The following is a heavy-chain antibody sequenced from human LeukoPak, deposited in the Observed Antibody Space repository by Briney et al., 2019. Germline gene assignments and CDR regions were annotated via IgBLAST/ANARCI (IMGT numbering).Heavy chain of an antibody. CDR2: INPNSGGT. V-gene: IGHV1-2*02. D-gene: IGHD6-13*01. CDR1: GYTFTGYY. J-gene: IGHJ4*02. CDR3: ARTNSLPGIAPGTGQNDF. Sequence: ASVKVSCKASGYTFTGYYMNWFRQAPGQRLEWMGWINPNSGGTNYAQKFQGRVTMTRETSISTAYMELTRLRSDDTAVYYCARTNSLPGIAPGTGQNDFWGQGTLVTVSS.